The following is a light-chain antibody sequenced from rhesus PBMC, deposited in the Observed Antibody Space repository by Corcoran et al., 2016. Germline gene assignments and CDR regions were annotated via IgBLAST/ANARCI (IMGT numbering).Light chain of an antibody. Sequence: EIVMTQSPATLSLSPGERATLSCRASQSVSSSLAWYQQKPGQAPRLSIYGASSRATGTPDRFSGSGSGTDFTPTISSRGPEDFAVYYCLQNSNGWTFGRGTKVEIK. CDR1: QSVSSS. CDR2: GAS. V-gene: IGKV3-24*01. CDR3: LQNSNGWT. J-gene: IGKJ1*01.